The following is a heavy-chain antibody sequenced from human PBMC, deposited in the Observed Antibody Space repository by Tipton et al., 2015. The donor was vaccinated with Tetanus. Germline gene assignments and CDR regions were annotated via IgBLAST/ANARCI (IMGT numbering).Heavy chain of an antibody. V-gene: IGHV4-61*01. J-gene: IGHJ4*02. CDR2: TYYSGST. Sequence: LRLSCTVSGAYIGSISYYWSWIRQPPGKGLEWIGYTYYSGSTGYNPSLKSRVTISIDSSKNQFSLKLTSVTAADTAVYYCARDERYGDYAYWGQGALVTVSS. D-gene: IGHD4-17*01. CDR3: ARDERYGDYAY. CDR1: GAYIGSISYY.